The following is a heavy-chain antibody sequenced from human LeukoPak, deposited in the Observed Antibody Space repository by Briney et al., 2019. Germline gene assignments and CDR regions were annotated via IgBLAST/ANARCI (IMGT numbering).Heavy chain of an antibody. CDR1: GGSIRSSSYY. Sequence: SETLPLTCTVSGGSIRSSSYYWSWIRQPPGKGLDWIVSIDYSGSTYYNPSLKIEITISVDTSKNQFSLNLRSCTAADTAAYFCERLGTAIVYSCGQGNRFTVSS. D-gene: IGHD5-18*01. V-gene: IGHV4-39*01. CDR3: ERLGTAIVYS. J-gene: IGHJ4*02. CDR2: IDYSGST.